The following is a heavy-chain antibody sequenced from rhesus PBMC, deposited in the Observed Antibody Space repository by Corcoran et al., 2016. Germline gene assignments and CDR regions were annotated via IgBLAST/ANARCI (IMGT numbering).Heavy chain of an antibody. CDR2: IDGNIAGT. Sequence: QVQLQESGPGLVKPSETLSLTCAVSGGSISGYYWSWIRQPPGKGLEWIGNIDGNIAGTNYTPSPTSRVTISKDPSKNQFSLNLSSVTAADTAVYYCARDAADIVVVVSATSSLDVWGRGVLVTVSS. CDR3: ARDAADIVVVVSATSSLDV. V-gene: IGHV4-81*01. CDR1: GGSISGYY. J-gene: IGHJ5-2*02. D-gene: IGHD2-8*01.